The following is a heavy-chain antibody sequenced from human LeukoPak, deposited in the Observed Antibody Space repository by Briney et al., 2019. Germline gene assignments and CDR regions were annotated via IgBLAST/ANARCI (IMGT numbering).Heavy chain of an antibody. V-gene: IGHV3-43*01. D-gene: IGHD3-10*01. J-gene: IGHJ4*02. CDR3: TRDTDFGSPTNYFDH. CDR2: ISWEGHTT. CDR1: GFTFDDYA. Sequence: GGSLRPSCAASGFTFDDYAMHWVRQAPWKGLQWVSLISWEGHTTYYADSVRGRFTISRDNTKNSLFLEMKSLTTDDTAFYYCTRDTDFGSPTNYFDHWGQGTLVSVSS.